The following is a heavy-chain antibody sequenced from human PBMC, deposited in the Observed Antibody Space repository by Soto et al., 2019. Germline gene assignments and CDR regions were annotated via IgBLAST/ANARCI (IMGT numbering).Heavy chain of an antibody. CDR1: GGSISSGGYS. D-gene: IGHD3-3*01. Sequence: SETLSLTCAVSGGSISSGGYSWSWIRQPPGKGLEWIGYIYHSGTTYYNPSLKSRVTISLDRSKNQFSLKVSSVTAADTAAYYCATQPRFLGNLFDPWGPVTLVIVCS. CDR3: ATQPRFLGNLFDP. V-gene: IGHV4-30-2*01. CDR2: IYHSGTT. J-gene: IGHJ5*02.